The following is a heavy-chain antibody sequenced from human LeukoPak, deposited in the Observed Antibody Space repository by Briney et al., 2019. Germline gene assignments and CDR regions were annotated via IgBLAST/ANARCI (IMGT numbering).Heavy chain of an antibody. J-gene: IGHJ5*02. D-gene: IGHD2-2*01. CDR1: GGSISSSSYY. CDR3: ARTTEDCNSASCYQYCFDP. CDR2: IYYSGYT. Sequence: SETLSLTCTVSGGSISSSSYYWGWIRQPPGKGLEWIGSIYYSGYTNYNPSLKSRVTISVDTSKNQFSLKLSSVTAADTAVYYCARTTEDCNSASCYQYCFDPWGQGTLVTVSS. V-gene: IGHV4-39*07.